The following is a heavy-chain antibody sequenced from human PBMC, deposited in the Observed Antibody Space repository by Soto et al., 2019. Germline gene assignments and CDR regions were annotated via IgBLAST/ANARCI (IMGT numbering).Heavy chain of an antibody. D-gene: IGHD5-12*01. CDR1: GGTFSSYA. CDR2: IIPIFGTA. Sequence: QVQLVQSGAEVKKPGSSVKVSCKASGGTFSSYAISWVRQAPGQGLEWMGGIIPIFGTANYAQKFQGRVTITADESTSTADMELSSLRSDDTAVYYCARNSGYDYGKRYYYYGMDVWGQGTTVTVSS. J-gene: IGHJ6*02. CDR3: ARNSGYDYGKRYYYYGMDV. V-gene: IGHV1-69*01.